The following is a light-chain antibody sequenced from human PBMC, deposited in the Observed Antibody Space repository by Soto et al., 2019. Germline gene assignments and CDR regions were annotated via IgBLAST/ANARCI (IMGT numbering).Light chain of an antibody. CDR2: DVS. CDR3: SSHVV. Sequence: SALTQPASVSGSPGQSITISCTGTSSDVGGYNYVSWYQQHPGKAPKLMIYDVSNRPSGVSNRFSGSKSGNTASLTISGLQAEDEADYYCSSHVVFGGGTKLTVL. CDR1: SSDVGGYNY. V-gene: IGLV2-14*01. J-gene: IGLJ2*01.